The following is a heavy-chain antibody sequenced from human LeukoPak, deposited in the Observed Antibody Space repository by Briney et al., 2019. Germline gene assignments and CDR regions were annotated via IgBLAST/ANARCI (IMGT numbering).Heavy chain of an antibody. CDR1: GYTLTELS. CDR3: AVVVIGFDY. CDR2: FDPEDGET. V-gene: IGHV1-24*01. D-gene: IGHD3-22*01. J-gene: IGHJ4*02. Sequence: ASVKVSCKVSGYTLTELSMHWVRQAPGKGLEWMGGFDPEDGETIYAQKFQGRVTMTRDTSTSTVYMELSSLRSEDTAVYYCAVVVIGFDYWGQGTLVTVPS.